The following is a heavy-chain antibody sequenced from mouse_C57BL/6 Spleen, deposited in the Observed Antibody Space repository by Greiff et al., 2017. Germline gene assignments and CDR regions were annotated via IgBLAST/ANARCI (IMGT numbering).Heavy chain of an antibody. J-gene: IGHJ3*01. CDR2: IDPSDSET. CDR3: ARGTAQATGWFAY. CDR1: GYTFTSYW. Sequence: QVQLQQPGAELVRPGSSVKLSCKASGYTFTSYWMHWVKQRPIQGLEWIGNIDPSDSETHYNQKFKDKATLTVDKSSSTANMQLSSLTSEDSAVYYCARGTAQATGWFAYWGQGTLVTVSA. D-gene: IGHD3-2*02. V-gene: IGHV1-52*01.